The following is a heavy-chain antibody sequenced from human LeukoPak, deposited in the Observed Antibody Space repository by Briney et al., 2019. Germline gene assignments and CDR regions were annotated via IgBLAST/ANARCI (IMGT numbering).Heavy chain of an antibody. CDR3: ARVNDGDRYYDYYYMDV. J-gene: IGHJ6*03. Sequence: SETLSLTCAVYGGSFSGYYWSWIRQPPGKGLEWIGEINHSGSTNYNPSLKSRVTISVDTSKNQFPLKLSSVTAADTAVYYCARVNDGDRYYDYYYMDVWGKGTTVTVSS. CDR1: GGSFSGYY. CDR2: INHSGST. D-gene: IGHD4-17*01. V-gene: IGHV4-34*01.